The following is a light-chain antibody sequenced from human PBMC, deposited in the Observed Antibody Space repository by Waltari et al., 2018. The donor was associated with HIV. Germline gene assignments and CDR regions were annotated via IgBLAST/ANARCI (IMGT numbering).Light chain of an antibody. CDR2: DAS. J-gene: IGLJ2*01. Sequence: QSALTQPPSVSGSLGQSVTTSCTGTSSDVGNYNEVSWYQQSPGTAPKLMIYDASNRPSGVPDRFSGSKSGNTASLTISGLQAEDEADYYCSSFTTSITVVFGGGTKLTVL. CDR1: SSDVGNYNE. V-gene: IGLV2-18*02. CDR3: SSFTTSITVV.